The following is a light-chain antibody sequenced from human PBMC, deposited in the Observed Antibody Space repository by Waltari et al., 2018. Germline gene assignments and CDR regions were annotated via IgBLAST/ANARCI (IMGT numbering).Light chain of an antibody. J-gene: IGLJ2*01. CDR3: SSWTTSDTRKVI. Sequence: QSALTQPASVSGSPGQSITISCTGTSGDVGGHDYVSWYQQHPGKAPKLVIYEFTNRPSGISGRFSGSKSGTTASLSISGLQAEDEADYFCSSWTTSDTRKVIFGGGTKLTVL. V-gene: IGLV2-14*01. CDR2: EFT. CDR1: SGDVGGHDY.